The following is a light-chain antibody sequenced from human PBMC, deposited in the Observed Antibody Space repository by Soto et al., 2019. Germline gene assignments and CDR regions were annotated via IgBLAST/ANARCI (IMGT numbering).Light chain of an antibody. V-gene: IGLV2-11*01. J-gene: IGLJ1*01. CDR3: CSYAGSYTYV. Sequence: QSVLTQPRSVSGSPGQSVTISCTGTSSDVGDYNYVSWYQHHPGKAPKLTIYDVIKRPSGVLYRFSGSKSGNTASLTISGLQAEDEADYYCCSYAGSYTYVFGTGTKVTVL. CDR1: SSDVGDYNY. CDR2: DVI.